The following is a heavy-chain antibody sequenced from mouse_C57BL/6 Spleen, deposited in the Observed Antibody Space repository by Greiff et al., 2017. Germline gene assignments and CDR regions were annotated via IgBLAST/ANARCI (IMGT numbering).Heavy chain of an antibody. CDR1: GYTFTEYT. CDR3: ARHEARSGSGYRAWTAYFDY. V-gene: IGHV1-62-2*01. D-gene: IGHD3-1*01. J-gene: IGHJ2*01. CDR2: FYPGSGSI. Sequence: VQLQQSGAELVKPGASVKLSCKASGYTFTEYTIHWVKQRSGQGLEWIGWFYPGSGSIKYNEKFKDKATLTADKSSSTVYMELSRLTSEDSAVYFCARHEARSGSGYRAWTAYFDYWGQGTTLTVSS.